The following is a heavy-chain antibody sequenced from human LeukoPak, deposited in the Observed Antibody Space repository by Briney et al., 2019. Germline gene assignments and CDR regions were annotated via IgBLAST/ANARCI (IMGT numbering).Heavy chain of an antibody. CDR1: GFTVSSNY. CDR3: ARDAYWTLYAFDI. V-gene: IGHV3-66*01. D-gene: IGHD2-8*01. J-gene: IGHJ3*02. Sequence: GGSLRLSCAASGFTVSSNYMSWVRQAPGKGLEWVSVIYSGGSTYYADSVKGRFTIPRDNSKNTLYLQMNSLRAEDTAVYYCARDAYWTLYAFDIWGQGTMVTVSS. CDR2: IYSGGST.